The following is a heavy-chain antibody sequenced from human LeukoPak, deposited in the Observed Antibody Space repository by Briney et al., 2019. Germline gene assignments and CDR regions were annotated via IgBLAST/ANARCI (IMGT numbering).Heavy chain of an antibody. D-gene: IGHD1-1*01. CDR2: IKSRSEGGAT. J-gene: IGHJ4*02. V-gene: IGHV3-15*01. CDR1: GFTFSSYE. CDR3: TSGIGTIDF. Sequence: GGSLRLSCAASGFTFSSYEMNWVRQAPGKGLEWVGRIKSRSEGGATDYAAPVTGRFTISRDDSRNTLYLEMNSLKTEDTAVYYCTSGIGTIDFWGQGTLVTVSS.